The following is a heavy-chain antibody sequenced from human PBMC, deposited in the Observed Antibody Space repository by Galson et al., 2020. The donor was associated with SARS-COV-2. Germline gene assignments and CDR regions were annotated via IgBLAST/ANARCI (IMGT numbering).Heavy chain of an antibody. CDR1: GLTFRDAW. J-gene: IGHJ6*02. CDR2: MRSETDGGTI. D-gene: IGHD2-15*01. CDR3: TRCSWNYYYYVMDV. Sequence: GESLKIPCAAPGLTFRDAWMTWVRQAPGKGLERVGRMRSETDGGTIEYAAPVKGRFIISRDDSKKTLYLQMNSLKAEDTAVYYCTRCSWNYYYYVMDVWGQGTTVTVSS. V-gene: IGHV3-15*01.